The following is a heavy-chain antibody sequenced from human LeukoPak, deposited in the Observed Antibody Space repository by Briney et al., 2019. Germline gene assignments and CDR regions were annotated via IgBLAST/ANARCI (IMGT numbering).Heavy chain of an antibody. CDR3: ARVSHDNWFDP. V-gene: IGHV4-31*03. J-gene: IGHJ5*02. CDR2: IYNSGST. CDR1: GGYIRRGGYY. Sequence: SETLPLTCTVSGGYIRRGGYYWSWIRQLPGQGLEWIGYIYNSGSTYYNPSLKSRVTLSVDTSKNQLSLQVSSVTAADTAMYYCARVSHDNWFDPWGQGTLVTVSS.